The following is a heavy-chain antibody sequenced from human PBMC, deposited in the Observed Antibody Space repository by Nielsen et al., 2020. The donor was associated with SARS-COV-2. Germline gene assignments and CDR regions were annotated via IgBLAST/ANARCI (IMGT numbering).Heavy chain of an antibody. Sequence: SKTLSLTCAVSGGSISSGGYSWSWIRQPPGKGLEWIRYIYHSGRTYYNPSLKSRVTISVDRSKNQFSLKLSSVTAADTAVYYCARGGRITFGGADDAFDIWGQGTMVTVSS. CDR3: ARGGRITFGGADDAFDI. CDR1: GGSISSGGYS. V-gene: IGHV4-30-2*01. J-gene: IGHJ3*02. CDR2: IYHSGRT. D-gene: IGHD3-16*01.